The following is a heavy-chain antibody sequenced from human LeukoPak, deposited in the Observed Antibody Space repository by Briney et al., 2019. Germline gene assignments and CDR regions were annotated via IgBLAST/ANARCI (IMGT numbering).Heavy chain of an antibody. V-gene: IGHV3-30*19. Sequence: GGSLRLSCAASGFTFSSYGMHWVRQAPGKGLEWVAVISYDGSNKYYADSVKGRFTISRDNSKNTLYLQMNSLRAEDTAVYYCARGENGDYDYYFDYWGQGTLVTVSS. CDR2: ISYDGSNK. CDR3: ARGENGDYDYYFDY. D-gene: IGHD4-17*01. J-gene: IGHJ4*02. CDR1: GFTFSSYG.